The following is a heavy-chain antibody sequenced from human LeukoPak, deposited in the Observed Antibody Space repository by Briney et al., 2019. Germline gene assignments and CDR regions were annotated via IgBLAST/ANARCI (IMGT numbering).Heavy chain of an antibody. CDR1: GFTFSSHA. J-gene: IGHJ2*01. Sequence: GGSLRLSCAASGFTFSSHAMSWVRQAPGKGPEWVSGIIESGGGTHYADSVKGQFTIFRDNSKNMVYLQMNSLRVEDTAIYYCVKDYKLREAPFFDLWGRGTLVTVSS. CDR2: IIESGGGT. V-gene: IGHV3-23*01. D-gene: IGHD3-10*01. CDR3: VKDYKLREAPFFDL.